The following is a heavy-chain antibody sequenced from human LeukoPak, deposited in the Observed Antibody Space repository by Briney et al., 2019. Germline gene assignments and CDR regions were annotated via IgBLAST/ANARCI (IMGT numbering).Heavy chain of an antibody. CDR2: IGSDNKP. D-gene: IGHD1-26*01. CDR1: GFTFSAYD. CDR3: ARDLHYYMAMYV. V-gene: IGHV3-23*01. J-gene: IGHJ6*02. Sequence: PGGSLSLSCEASGFTFSAYDMTWVRQAPGKGLERVSSIGSDNKPHYSESVKGRFAISRDNSKSMLFLQLNSLRAEDTALYYCARDLHYYMAMYVWGHKTTLTVSS.